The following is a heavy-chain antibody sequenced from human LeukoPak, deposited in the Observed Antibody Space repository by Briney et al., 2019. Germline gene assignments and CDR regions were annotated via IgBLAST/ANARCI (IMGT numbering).Heavy chain of an antibody. CDR2: IKQDGSEK. CDR1: GFTFSSYW. CDR3: ARGSDWERGPHYFDY. V-gene: IGHV3-7*01. Sequence: PGGSLRLSCAASGFTFSSYWMSWVRQAPGKGLEWVANIKQDGSEKYYVDSVKGRFTISRDNAKNSLYLQMNSLRAEDTAVYYCARGSDWERGPHYFDYWGQGTLVTASS. D-gene: IGHD1-26*01. J-gene: IGHJ4*02.